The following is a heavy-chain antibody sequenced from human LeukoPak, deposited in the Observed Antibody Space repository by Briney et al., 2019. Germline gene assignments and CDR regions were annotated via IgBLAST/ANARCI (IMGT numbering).Heavy chain of an antibody. CDR2: ISSNGGST. D-gene: IGHD5-24*01. CDR3: ARDQDGSRMDYFDY. V-gene: IGHV3-64*01. Sequence: GGSLRLSCAASGFTFSSYAMHWVRQAPGKGLEYVSAISSNGGSTYYANSVKGRFTISRDNSKNTLYLQMGSLRAEDTAVYYCARDQDGSRMDYFDYWGQGTLVTVPS. CDR1: GFTFSSYA. J-gene: IGHJ4*02.